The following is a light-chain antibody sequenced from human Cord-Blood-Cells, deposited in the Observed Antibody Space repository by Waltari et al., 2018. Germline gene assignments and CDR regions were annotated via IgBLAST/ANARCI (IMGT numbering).Light chain of an antibody. CDR3: AAWDDSLNGWV. Sequence: QSVLTQPPSASGTPGQRVTISCSGSSSNIGSNTVNWYQQLPETAPKLLIYSNNQRPSGVPDRFSGSKSGTSASLAIGGLQSEYEADYYCAAWDDSLNGWVFGGGTKLTVL. J-gene: IGLJ3*02. CDR1: SSNIGSNT. V-gene: IGLV1-44*01. CDR2: SNN.